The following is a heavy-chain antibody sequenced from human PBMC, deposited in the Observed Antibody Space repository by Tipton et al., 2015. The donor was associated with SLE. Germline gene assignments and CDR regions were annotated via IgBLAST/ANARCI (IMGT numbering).Heavy chain of an antibody. V-gene: IGHV4-61*02. D-gene: IGHD6-19*01. CDR2: IYTSGST. CDR1: GGSISSGSYY. CDR3: ARHGSGWFGWFDP. Sequence: TLSLTCTVSGGSISSGSYYWSWIRQPAGKGLEWIGRIYTSGSTNYNPSLKSRVTISVDTSKNQFSLKLSSVTAADTAVYYCARHGSGWFGWFDPWGQGTLVTVSS. J-gene: IGHJ5*02.